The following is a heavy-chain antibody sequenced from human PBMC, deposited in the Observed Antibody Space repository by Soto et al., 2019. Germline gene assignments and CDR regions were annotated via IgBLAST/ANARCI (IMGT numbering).Heavy chain of an antibody. CDR1: GFMFSSYT. CDR2: VSFRGDI. V-gene: IGHV3-21*01. D-gene: IGHD2-2*01. Sequence: PGGSLSLSCTASGFMFSSYTMNWVRQAPGKGLEWVSSVSFRGDIYYADSLEGRFTISRDDAKNSLYLQMNSLRAEDTAVYYCARGCSSASCYYYWGQGTLVTVSS. CDR3: ARGCSSASCYYY. J-gene: IGHJ4*02.